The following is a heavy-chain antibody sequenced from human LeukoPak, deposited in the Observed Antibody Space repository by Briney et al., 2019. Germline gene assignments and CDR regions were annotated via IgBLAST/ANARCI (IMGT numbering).Heavy chain of an antibody. V-gene: IGHV3-23*01. CDR1: GFTFSSYA. Sequence: GGSLRLSCAASGFTFSSYAMSWVRQAPGKGLEWVSAISDSGGSTYYADSVKGRFSISRDNSKNTLYLQMNSLRAEDTAVYYCAKRIFVPDTAMVDWGQGTLVTVSS. D-gene: IGHD5-18*01. CDR2: ISDSGGST. J-gene: IGHJ4*02. CDR3: AKRIFVPDTAMVD.